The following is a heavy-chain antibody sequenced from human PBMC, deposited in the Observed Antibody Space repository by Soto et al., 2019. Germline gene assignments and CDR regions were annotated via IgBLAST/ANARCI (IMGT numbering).Heavy chain of an antibody. CDR2: INPSGGST. D-gene: IGHD3-3*01. J-gene: IGHJ4*02. Sequence: ASVKVSCKASGYTFTSYYMHWVRQAPGQGLEWMGIINPSGGSTSYAQKFQGRVTMTRDTSTSTVYMELSSLRSEDTAVYYCARDKGYDFWSGYYRDYWGQGTLVTVSS. CDR3: ARDKGYDFWSGYYRDY. CDR1: GYTFTSYY. V-gene: IGHV1-46*01.